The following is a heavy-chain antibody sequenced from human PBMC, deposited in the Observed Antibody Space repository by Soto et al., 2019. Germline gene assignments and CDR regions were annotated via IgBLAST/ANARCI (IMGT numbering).Heavy chain of an antibody. Sequence: PSETLSLTCAVYGGSFSGYYWSWIRQPPGKGLEWIGEINHSGSTNYNPPLKSRVTISVDTSKNQFSLKLSSVTAADTAVYYCARQGSYWGQGALVTVSS. J-gene: IGHJ4*02. V-gene: IGHV4-34*01. CDR3: ARQGSY. CDR1: GGSFSGYY. CDR2: INHSGST.